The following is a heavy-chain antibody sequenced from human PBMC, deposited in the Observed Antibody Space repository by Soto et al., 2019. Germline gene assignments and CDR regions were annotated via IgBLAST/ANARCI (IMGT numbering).Heavy chain of an antibody. CDR1: GGSVNSGNYY. CDR3: ARHSLYDGMDV. V-gene: IGHV4-39*01. Sequence: SETLSLTCAVFGGSVNSGNYYWSWIWQPPGKGLEWIGEMSHSGGTHFNPSLKSRVTISVDTSKNQFSLKMSSVTAADTAVYYCARHSLYDGMDVWGQGTTVTVSS. J-gene: IGHJ6*02. D-gene: IGHD3-10*01. CDR2: MSHSGGT.